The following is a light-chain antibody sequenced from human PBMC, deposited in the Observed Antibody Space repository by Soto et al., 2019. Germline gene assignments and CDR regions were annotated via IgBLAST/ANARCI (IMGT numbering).Light chain of an antibody. V-gene: IGLV2-14*03. CDR2: HVT. CDR1: SSDIGHYDY. CDR3: CSLTTSHTYV. J-gene: IGLJ1*01. Sequence: QSALTQPASVSGSPGQSITISCTGTSSDIGHYDYVSWYQQHPGKAPKLMIYHVTYRPSGVSNRYSGSKSGNSASLTISGLQADYEADYYCCSLTTSHTYVFGSGTKVTVL.